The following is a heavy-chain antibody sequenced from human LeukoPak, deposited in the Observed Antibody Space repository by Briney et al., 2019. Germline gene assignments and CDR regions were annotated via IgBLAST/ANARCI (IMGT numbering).Heavy chain of an antibody. J-gene: IGHJ5*02. CDR3: ARDYGGNSGWFDP. Sequence: GASVKVSCKASGYTFTSYDINWVRQATGQGLEWMGRMNPSRGNTGYAQKFQGRLSLTRNTSISTAYMELSSLRSEDTAVYYCARDYGGNSGWFDPWGQGTLVTVSS. D-gene: IGHD4-23*01. CDR2: MNPSRGNT. V-gene: IGHV1-8*01. CDR1: GYTFTSYD.